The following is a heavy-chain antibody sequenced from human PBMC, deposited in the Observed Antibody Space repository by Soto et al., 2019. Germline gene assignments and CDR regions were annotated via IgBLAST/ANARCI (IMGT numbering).Heavy chain of an antibody. CDR1: GFTFSDHY. J-gene: IGHJ4*02. CDR2: IRDKAHSYTT. CDR3: HRPHVTTYYGNSFEN. V-gene: IGHV3-72*01. Sequence: EVQLVESGGGLVQPGGSLRLSCAASGFTFSDHYMDWVRQVPGPGLEWVGRIRDKAHSYTTEYAASVKGRFTISRDDSKTSLYRQMNSLTTEDKAVYYCHRPHVTTYYGNSFENWGQGTLVTVSS. D-gene: IGHD3-22*01.